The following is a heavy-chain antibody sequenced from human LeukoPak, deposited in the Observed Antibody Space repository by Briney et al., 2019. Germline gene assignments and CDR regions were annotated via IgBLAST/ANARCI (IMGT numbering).Heavy chain of an antibody. D-gene: IGHD2-2*01. V-gene: IGHV1-18*01. J-gene: IGHJ3*02. CDR3: ARDVPTALVVVVPAAELDALDI. Sequence: ASVKVSCKASGYTFTSYGISWVRQAPGQGLEWMGWISAYSGNTNYAQNLQGRVTMTTDTSTSTAFMELRSLISDDTAVYYCARDVPTALVVVVPAAELDALDIWGQGTMVTVSS. CDR1: GYTFTSYG. CDR2: ISAYSGNT.